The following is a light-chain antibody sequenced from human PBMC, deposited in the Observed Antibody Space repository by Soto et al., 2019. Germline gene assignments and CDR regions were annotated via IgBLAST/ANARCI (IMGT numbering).Light chain of an antibody. J-gene: IGLJ1*01. V-gene: IGLV2-23*01. Sequence: LTQPASVSGSPVQSSTISFTVTSSTVGGFNVVSWYQQHPGKAPKVIIYEGIKRPSGVSNRFSGSNSGSTASLTISGLQAEDEADYYCCSYVGATTYVFGTGTKVTVL. CDR1: SSTVGGFNV. CDR2: EGI. CDR3: CSYVGATTYV.